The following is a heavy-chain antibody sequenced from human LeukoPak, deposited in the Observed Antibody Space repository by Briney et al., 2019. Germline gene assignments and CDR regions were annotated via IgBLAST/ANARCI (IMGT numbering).Heavy chain of an antibody. CDR2: INPNSGDT. CDR1: GYTFTGYF. D-gene: IGHD3-22*01. V-gene: IGHV1-8*03. CDR3: AGAYYYDSSGYSFDY. Sequence: ASVKVSCKASGYTFTGYFMHWVRQAPGQGLEWMGWINPNSGDTGYAQKFQGRVTITRNTSISTAYMELSSLRFEDTAVYYCAGAYYYDSSGYSFDYWGQGTLVTVSS. J-gene: IGHJ4*02.